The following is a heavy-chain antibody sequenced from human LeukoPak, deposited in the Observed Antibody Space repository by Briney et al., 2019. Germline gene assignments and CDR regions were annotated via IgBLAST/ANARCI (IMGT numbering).Heavy chain of an antibody. CDR3: ARGLYSSGWYYFDY. CDR1: GGTFSSYA. D-gene: IGHD6-19*01. J-gene: IGHJ4*02. Sequence: GSSVKVSCKASGGTFSSYAISWVRQAPGRGLEWIGGIIPIFGTANYAQKFQGRVTITADKSTSTAYMELSSLRSEDTAVYYCARGLYSSGWYYFDYWGQGTLVTVSS. V-gene: IGHV1-69*06. CDR2: IIPIFGTA.